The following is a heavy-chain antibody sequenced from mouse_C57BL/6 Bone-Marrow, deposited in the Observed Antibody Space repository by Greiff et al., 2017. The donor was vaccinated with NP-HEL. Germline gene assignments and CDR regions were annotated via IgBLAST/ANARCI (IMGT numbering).Heavy chain of an antibody. CDR2: IDPSDSYT. J-gene: IGHJ2*01. CDR1: GYTFTSYW. Sequence: VQLQQPGAELVRPGTSVKLSCKASGYTFTSYWMHWVKQRPGQGLEWIGVIDPSDSYTNYNQKFKGKATLTVDTSSSTAYMQLSSLTSEDSAVYYCASYYGSKFDYWGQGTTLTVSS. D-gene: IGHD1-1*01. CDR3: ASYYGSKFDY. V-gene: IGHV1-59*01.